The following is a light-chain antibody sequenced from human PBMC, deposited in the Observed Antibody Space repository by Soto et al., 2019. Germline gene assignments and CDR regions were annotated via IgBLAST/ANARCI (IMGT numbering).Light chain of an antibody. V-gene: IGKV2-30*02. CDR1: QSLVHSDGNTY. CDR3: MQGTHWPPT. J-gene: IGKJ1*01. Sequence: DVVLTQSPLSLPVTLGQPASISCISSQSLVHSDGNTYLNWFQQRPGQSPRSLIYKVSNRDSGVPDRFSGSASGTDFTLKISRVEAEDVGVYYCMQGTHWPPTFGQGTKVEI. CDR2: KVS.